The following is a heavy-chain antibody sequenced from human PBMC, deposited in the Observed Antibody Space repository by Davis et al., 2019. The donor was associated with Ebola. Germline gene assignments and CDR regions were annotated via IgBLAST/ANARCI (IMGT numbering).Heavy chain of an antibody. CDR2: INPNSGGT. D-gene: IGHD6-19*01. Sequence: ASVKVSCQASGYTFTGYYMHWVRQAPGQGLEWMGWINPNSGGTNYAQKFQGRVTMTRDTSISTAYMELSRLRSDDTAVYYCARDPGLIAVAGSFDYWGQGTLVTVSS. CDR1: GYTFTGYY. V-gene: IGHV1-2*02. J-gene: IGHJ4*02. CDR3: ARDPGLIAVAGSFDY.